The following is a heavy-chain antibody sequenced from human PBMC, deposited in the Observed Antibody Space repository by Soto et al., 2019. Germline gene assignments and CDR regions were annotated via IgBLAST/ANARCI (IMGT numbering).Heavy chain of an antibody. D-gene: IGHD3-10*01. CDR2: IWYDGSNK. J-gene: IGHJ4*02. Sequence: GGSLRLSCAASGFTFSSYVMHWVRQAPGKGLEWVAVIWYDGSNKYYADSVKGRFTISRDNSKNTLYLQMNSLRAEDTAVYYCARDQRLLWFGELSYWGQGTQVTVSS. CDR1: GFTFSSYV. CDR3: ARDQRLLWFGELSY. V-gene: IGHV3-33*01.